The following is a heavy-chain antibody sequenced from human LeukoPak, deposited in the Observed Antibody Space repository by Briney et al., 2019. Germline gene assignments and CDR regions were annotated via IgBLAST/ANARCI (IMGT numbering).Heavy chain of an antibody. Sequence: GASVKVSCKASGYTFTGYYMRWVRQAPGQGLEWMGWINPNSGGTNYAQKFQGRVTMTRDTSISTAYMELSSLRSEDTAVYYCARRSDDYDSSAYYHWGQGTLVTVSS. CDR2: INPNSGGT. CDR3: ARRSDDYDSSAYYH. CDR1: GYTFTGYY. D-gene: IGHD3-22*01. V-gene: IGHV1-2*02. J-gene: IGHJ4*02.